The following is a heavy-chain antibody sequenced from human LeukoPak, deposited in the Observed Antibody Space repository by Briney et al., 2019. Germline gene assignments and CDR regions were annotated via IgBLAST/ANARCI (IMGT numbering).Heavy chain of an antibody. J-gene: IGHJ4*02. D-gene: IGHD3-22*01. CDR3: ARVSGYYDSSGYSL. CDR1: GFTFSSYS. V-gene: IGHV3-21*01. Sequence: GGSLRLSCAASGFTFSSYSMNWVRQAPGKGLEWVSSISSSSSYIYYADSVKGRFTISRDNAKNSLYLQMNSLRAEDTAVYYCARVSGYYDSSGYSLWGQGTLVTVSS. CDR2: ISSSSSYI.